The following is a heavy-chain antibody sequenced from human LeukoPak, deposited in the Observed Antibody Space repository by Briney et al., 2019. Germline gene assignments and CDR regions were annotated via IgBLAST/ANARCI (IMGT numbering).Heavy chain of an antibody. Sequence: GGSLRLSCAASGFTFSSYGMHWVRQAPGKGLEWVAVISYDGSNKYYADSVKGRFTISRDNSKNTLYLQMNSLRAEDTAVYYCAKDLGDPRVDIWGQGTMVTVSS. CDR3: AKDLGDPRVDI. CDR2: ISYDGSNK. V-gene: IGHV3-30*18. J-gene: IGHJ3*02. CDR1: GFTFSSYG. D-gene: IGHD4-17*01.